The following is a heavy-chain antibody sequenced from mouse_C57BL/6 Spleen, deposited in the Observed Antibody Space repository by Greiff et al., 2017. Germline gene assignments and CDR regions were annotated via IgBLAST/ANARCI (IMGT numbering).Heavy chain of an antibody. V-gene: IGHV4-1*01. J-gene: IGHJ1*03. Sequence: AGGGVDFSRYWMSWVRRAPGKGLEWIGEINPDSSTINYAPSLKDKFIISRDNAKNTLYLQMSKVRSEDTALYYCARYATGYFDVWGTGTTVTVSS. CDR1: GVDFSRYW. D-gene: IGHD6-1*01. CDR2: INPDSSTI. CDR3: ARYATGYFDV.